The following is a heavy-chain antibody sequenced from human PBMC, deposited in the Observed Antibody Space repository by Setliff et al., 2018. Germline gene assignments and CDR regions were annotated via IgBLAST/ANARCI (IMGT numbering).Heavy chain of an antibody. Sequence: SGGSLRLSCAASGFTFSSYTINWVRQAPGKGLEWVSSISGSSEFIYYADSVKGRFTISRDNSKNTLYLQMNSLRAEDTAVYYCARGGYSYGYWGHGTLVTVSS. J-gene: IGHJ4*01. CDR1: GFTFSSYT. D-gene: IGHD5-18*01. CDR2: ISGSSEFI. V-gene: IGHV3-21*04. CDR3: ARGGYSYGY.